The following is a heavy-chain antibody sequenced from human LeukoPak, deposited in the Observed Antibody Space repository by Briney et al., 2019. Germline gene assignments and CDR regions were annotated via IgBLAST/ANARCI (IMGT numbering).Heavy chain of an antibody. V-gene: IGHV3-30*03. J-gene: IGHJ4*02. CDR2: ISYDGSNK. Sequence: GRSLRLSCAASGFTFSSYGMHWVRQAPGKGLEWVAVISYDGSNKYYADSVKDRFTISRDNSKNTLYLQMNSLRAEDTAVYYCATLFGELLGMDYWGQGTLVTVSS. D-gene: IGHD3-10*02. CDR1: GFTFSSYG. CDR3: ATLFGELLGMDY.